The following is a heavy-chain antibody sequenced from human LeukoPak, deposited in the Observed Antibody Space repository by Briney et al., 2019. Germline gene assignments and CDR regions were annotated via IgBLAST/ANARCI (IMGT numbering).Heavy chain of an antibody. CDR3: ARGYYDSSGYYQDHDAFDI. D-gene: IGHD3-22*01. CDR1: GGSISSGSYY. V-gene: IGHV4-61*02. J-gene: IGHJ3*02. CDR2: IYTSGST. Sequence: SETLSLTCTVSGGSISSGSYYWSWIRQPAGKGLEWIGRIYTSGSTNYNPSLKSRVTISVDTSKNQFSLKLSSVTAADTAVYYCARGYYDSSGYYQDHDAFDIWGQGTMVTVSS.